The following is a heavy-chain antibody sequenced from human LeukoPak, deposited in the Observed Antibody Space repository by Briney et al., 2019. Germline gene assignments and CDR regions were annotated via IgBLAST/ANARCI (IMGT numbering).Heavy chain of an antibody. J-gene: IGHJ3*02. CDR1: GYTFTSYA. Sequence: GASVKVSCKASGYTFTSYAMHWVRQAPGQRLEWMGWINAGNGNTKYAQKLQGRVTMTTDTSTSTAYMELRSLRSDDTAVYYCAREGSYRAHGAFDIWGQGTMVTLSS. CDR3: AREGSYRAHGAFDI. D-gene: IGHD1-26*01. V-gene: IGHV1-3*01. CDR2: INAGNGNT.